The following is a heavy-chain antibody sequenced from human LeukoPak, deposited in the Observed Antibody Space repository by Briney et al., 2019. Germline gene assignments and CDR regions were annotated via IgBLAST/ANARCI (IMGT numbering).Heavy chain of an antibody. CDR2: ITNDASST. CDR3: ARGGWPGAFDI. V-gene: IGHV3-74*01. CDR1: GFTFSSYW. Sequence: GGSLRLSCAASGFTFSSYWMHWVRQAPGKGLVWVSRITNDASSTSDADSVKGRFTISRDNARNTLYLQMNSLRAEDTAVYYCARGGWPGAFDIWGQGTMVTVSS. J-gene: IGHJ3*02. D-gene: IGHD5-24*01.